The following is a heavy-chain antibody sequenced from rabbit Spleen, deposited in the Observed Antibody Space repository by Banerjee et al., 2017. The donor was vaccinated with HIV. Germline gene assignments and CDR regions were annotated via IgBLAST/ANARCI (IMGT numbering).Heavy chain of an antibody. Sequence: QSLEESGGDLVKPGASLTLTCTASGVSFSSSSYMCWVRQAPGKGLEWIACIDTGSSGFTYFATWAKGRFTCSKTSSTTVTLQMTSLTAADTATYFCARDLAGAIGWNFYLWGQGTLVTVS. CDR1: GVSFSSSSY. CDR3: ARDLAGAIGWNFYL. D-gene: IGHD4-1*01. J-gene: IGHJ6*01. CDR2: IDTGSSGFT. V-gene: IGHV1S40*01.